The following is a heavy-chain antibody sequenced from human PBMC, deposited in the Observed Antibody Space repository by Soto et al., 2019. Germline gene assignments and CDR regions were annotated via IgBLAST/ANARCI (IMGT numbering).Heavy chain of an antibody. J-gene: IGHJ3*02. D-gene: IGHD2-15*01. V-gene: IGHV3-30*18. Sequence: VQLVESGGGVVQPGRSLRLSCAASGFAFSSFAMHWVRQAPGKGLEWVAVISYSGSNKYYTDSVKGRFTISRDNSKNTLNLQMNSLRAEDTAMYYCAKDARMSAIEDAFDIWGQGTLVAVSS. CDR3: AKDARMSAIEDAFDI. CDR1: GFAFSSFA. CDR2: ISYSGSNK.